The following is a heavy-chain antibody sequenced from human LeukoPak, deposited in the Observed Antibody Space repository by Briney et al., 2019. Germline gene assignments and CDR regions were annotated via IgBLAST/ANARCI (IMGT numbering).Heavy chain of an antibody. CDR1: GDSISSNY. D-gene: IGHD2-15*01. V-gene: IGHV4-4*07. Sequence: KPSQTLSLTCTVSGDSISSNYWSWIRQPAGKGLGWIGRIYTSGSTNYNPSLKSRVTMSVDTSKTQFSLKLSSVTAADTAVYYCARDCSGGSCYLGYNWFDPWGQGTLVTVSS. J-gene: IGHJ5*02. CDR2: IYTSGST. CDR3: ARDCSGGSCYLGYNWFDP.